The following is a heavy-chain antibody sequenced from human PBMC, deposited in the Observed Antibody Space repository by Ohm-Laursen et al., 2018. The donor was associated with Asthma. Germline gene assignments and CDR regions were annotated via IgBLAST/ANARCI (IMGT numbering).Heavy chain of an antibody. CDR1: GYTFTSYG. V-gene: IGHV1-18*04. J-gene: IGHJ4*02. Sequence: GASVKVSCKASGYTFTSYGVSWVRQAPGQRPEWMGWIYIRNTNYAPRFRDRITLTTDASTNTAYMELRSLRSDDTAVYYCVRDLVDRFDYWGQGSLVIVSS. D-gene: IGHD3-10*01. CDR3: VRDLVDRFDY. CDR2: IYIRNT.